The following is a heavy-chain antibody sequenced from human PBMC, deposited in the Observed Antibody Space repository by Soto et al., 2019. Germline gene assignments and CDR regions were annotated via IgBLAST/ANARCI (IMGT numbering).Heavy chain of an antibody. CDR1: CDSISSYY. V-gene: IGHV4-59*01. J-gene: IGHJ6*02. CDR3: ARGKGDTSGWYGGTWRSQYYNGMDV. Sequence: SETLSLTCSVSCDSISSYYWRWVRQPPGKGLEWIGHIYYSGSTNYNPSLKSRVTISVDTSKKQFSLNLNSVTAADTAVYYCARGKGDTSGWYGGTWRSQYYNGMDVWSQGTTVTVSS. D-gene: IGHD6-19*01. CDR2: IYYSGST.